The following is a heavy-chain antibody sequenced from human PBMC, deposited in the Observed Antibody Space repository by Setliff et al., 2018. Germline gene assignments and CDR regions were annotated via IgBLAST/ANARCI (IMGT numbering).Heavy chain of an antibody. V-gene: IGHV2-5*01. CDR1: GYSISSGHF. Sequence: TLSLTCGVSGYSISSGHFWGWIRQPPGKALEWLALMFWNGGERYNPSLSSRLSIAKDTSRNEVVLTLINLDPLDTATYYCAHRQLGSAAAGASFDFWGRGTLVTVSS. J-gene: IGHJ4*02. CDR3: AHRQLGSAAAGASFDF. CDR2: MFWNGGE. D-gene: IGHD6-13*01.